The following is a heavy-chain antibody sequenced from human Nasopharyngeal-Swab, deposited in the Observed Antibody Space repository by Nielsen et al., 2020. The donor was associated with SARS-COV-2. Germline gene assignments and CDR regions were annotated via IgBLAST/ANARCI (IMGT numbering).Heavy chain of an antibody. V-gene: IGHV3-21*01. D-gene: IGHD3-22*01. Sequence: LECFSSISSSSSYIYYADSVKGRFTISRDNAKNSLYLQMNSLRAEDTAVYYCARDLGYYDPPFDYWGQGTLVTVSS. CDR3: ARDLGYYDPPFDY. CDR2: ISSSSSYI. J-gene: IGHJ4*02.